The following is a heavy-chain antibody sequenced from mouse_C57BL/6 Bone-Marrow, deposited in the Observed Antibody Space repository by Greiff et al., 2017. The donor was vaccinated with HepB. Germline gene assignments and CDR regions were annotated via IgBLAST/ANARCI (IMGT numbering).Heavy chain of an antibody. J-gene: IGHJ4*01. D-gene: IGHD1-1*01. CDR3: TDYYGSSPYAMDY. V-gene: IGHV14-4*01. CDR1: GFNIKDDY. CDR2: IDPENGDT. Sequence: VQLQQSGAELVRPGASVKLSCTASGFNIKDDYMHWVKQRPEQGLEWIGWIDPENGDTEYASKFQGKATITADTSSNTAYLQLSSLTSEDTAVYYCTDYYGSSPYAMDYWGQGTSVTVSS.